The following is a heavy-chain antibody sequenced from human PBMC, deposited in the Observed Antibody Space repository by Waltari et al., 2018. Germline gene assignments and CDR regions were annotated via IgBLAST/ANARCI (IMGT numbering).Heavy chain of an antibody. CDR3: ARDTNYDFWSGYLPSYAFDI. CDR2: IYYSGST. Sequence: QVQLQESGPGLVKPSQTLSLTCTVSGGSISSGDYYWSWIRQHPGTGLEWIGYIYYSGSTYYNPSLKSRVTISVDTSKNQFSLKLSSVTAADTAVYYCARDTNYDFWSGYLPSYAFDIWGQGTMVTVSS. CDR1: GGSISSGDYY. D-gene: IGHD3-3*01. J-gene: IGHJ3*02. V-gene: IGHV4-30-4*08.